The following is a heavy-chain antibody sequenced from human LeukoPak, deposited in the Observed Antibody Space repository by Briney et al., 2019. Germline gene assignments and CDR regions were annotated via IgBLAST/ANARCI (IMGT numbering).Heavy chain of an antibody. CDR2: ISSSGSTI. J-gene: IGHJ6*02. Sequence: PGGSLRLSCAASGFTFSSYSMNWVRQAPGKGLEWVSYISSSGSTIYYADSVKGRFTISRDNAKNSLYLQMNSLRAEDTAVYYCAREFTMVRRDDKGGPSNPYYYYYGMDVWGQGTTVTVSS. CDR3: AREFTMVRRDDKGGPSNPYYYYYGMDV. D-gene: IGHD3-10*01. V-gene: IGHV3-48*04. CDR1: GFTFSSYS.